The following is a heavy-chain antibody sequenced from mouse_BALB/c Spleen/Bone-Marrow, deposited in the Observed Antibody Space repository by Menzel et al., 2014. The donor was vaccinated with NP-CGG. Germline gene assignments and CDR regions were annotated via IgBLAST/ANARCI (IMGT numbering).Heavy chain of an antibody. Sequence: VQLVESGPGLVQPSQSLSITCTVSGFSLTSYGVHWVRQSPGKGLEWLGVIWSGGSTDYNAAFISRLSISKDNSKSXVFFKMNSLQANDTAIYYCARNDGYYWYFDVWGAGTTVTVSS. CDR1: GFSLTSYG. CDR2: IWSGGST. D-gene: IGHD2-3*01. J-gene: IGHJ1*01. CDR3: ARNDGYYWYFDV. V-gene: IGHV2-2*02.